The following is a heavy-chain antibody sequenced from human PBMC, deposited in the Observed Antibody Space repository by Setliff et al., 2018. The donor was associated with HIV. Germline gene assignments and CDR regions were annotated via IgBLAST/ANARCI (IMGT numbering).Heavy chain of an antibody. CDR3: ARSLISLVREGVFDI. V-gene: IGHV4-4*07. D-gene: IGHD3-10*01. CDR2: IYTSGST. J-gene: IGHJ3*02. Sequence: PSETLSLTCTVSGGSISSYYWSWIRQPAGKGLEWIGRIYTSGSTNYNPSLKSRVTMSVDTSKNQFSLKLSSVTAADTAVYYCARSLISLVREGVFDIWGQGTMVTVSS. CDR1: GGSISSYY.